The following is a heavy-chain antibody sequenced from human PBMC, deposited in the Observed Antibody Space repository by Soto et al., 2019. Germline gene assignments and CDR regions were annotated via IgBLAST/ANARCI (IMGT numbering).Heavy chain of an antibody. J-gene: IGHJ4*02. D-gene: IGHD6-13*01. CDR2: ISYDGSYK. CDR1: GFTFSSYG. Sequence: QVQLVESGGGVVQPGRSLRLSCAASGFTFSSYGMHWVRQAPGKGLEWVAVISYDGSYKYYADSVKGRFTISRDNSKNPLYLQMNSLRAEDTAVYYCAKEHRLYSSSPDFDYWGQGTLVTVSS. CDR3: AKEHRLYSSSPDFDY. V-gene: IGHV3-30*18.